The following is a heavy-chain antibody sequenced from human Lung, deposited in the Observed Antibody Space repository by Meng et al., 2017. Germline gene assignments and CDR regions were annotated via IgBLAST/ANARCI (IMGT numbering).Heavy chain of an antibody. CDR1: GGSFSDYY. CDR2: INHSGST. J-gene: IGHJ4*02. D-gene: IGHD4-11*01. V-gene: IGHV4-34*01. Sequence: VPLPWLGAALLNPSETLSLSCVVFGGSFSDYYWSWHRPPQGKGLEGIGEINHSGSTNYNPSLESRATISVDTSQNNLSLKLSSVTAADSAVYYCARGPTTMAHDFDYWGQGTLVTVSS. CDR3: ARGPTTMAHDFDY.